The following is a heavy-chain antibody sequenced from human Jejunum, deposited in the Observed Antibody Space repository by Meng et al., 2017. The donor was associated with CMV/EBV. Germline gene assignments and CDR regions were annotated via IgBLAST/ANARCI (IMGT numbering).Heavy chain of an antibody. D-gene: IGHD3-10*01. CDR2: IYYSGNT. CDR1: TDY. CDR3: ARAKPVGYDSGTYYNSFDC. J-gene: IGHJ4*02. V-gene: IGHV4-59*01. Sequence: TDYWSWIRQPQGKGLEWIGDIYYSGNTNYSPSLKSRVTISVDTSKKQFSLKLSSVAAADTAVYYCARAKPVGYDSGTYYNSFDCWGQGTLVTVSS.